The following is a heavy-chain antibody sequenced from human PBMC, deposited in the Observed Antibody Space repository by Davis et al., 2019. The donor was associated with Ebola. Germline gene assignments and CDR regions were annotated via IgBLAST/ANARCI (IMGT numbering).Heavy chain of an antibody. Sequence: PGGSLRLSCAVYGGSFSGYYWSWIRQPPGKGLEWIGEINHSGSTNYNPSLKSRVTISVDTSKNQFSLKLSSVTAADTAVYYCARGLGLYDYWGQGTLVTVSS. CDR2: INHSGST. D-gene: IGHD3/OR15-3a*01. V-gene: IGHV4-34*01. CDR1: GGSFSGYY. CDR3: ARGLGLYDY. J-gene: IGHJ4*02.